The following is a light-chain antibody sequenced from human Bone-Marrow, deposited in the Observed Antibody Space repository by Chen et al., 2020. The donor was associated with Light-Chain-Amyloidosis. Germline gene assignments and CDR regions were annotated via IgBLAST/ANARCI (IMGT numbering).Light chain of an antibody. J-gene: IGLJ1*01. CDR3: QVLDSGLNHV. CDR1: NIGSAA. Sequence: SYVLTQPPSVSVAPGQTARITCEGDNIGSAAVHWYQQKPGQAPVLVVYDDRDRPSGIPERFSGSDSGNTATLTSSRVEAGDEADYFCQVLDSGLNHVFGTGTKVSVL. V-gene: IGLV3-21*02. CDR2: DDR.